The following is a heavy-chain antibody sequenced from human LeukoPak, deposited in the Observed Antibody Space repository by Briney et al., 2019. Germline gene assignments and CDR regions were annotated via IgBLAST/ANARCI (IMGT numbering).Heavy chain of an antibody. Sequence: ASVKVSCKASGGTFSSYAISWVRQAPGQGLEWMGRIIPILGIANYAQKFQGRATITADKSTSTAYMELSSLRSEDTAVYYCARDPRSGWSADYWGQGTLVTVSS. D-gene: IGHD6-19*01. CDR2: IIPILGIA. CDR1: GGTFSSYA. V-gene: IGHV1-69*04. J-gene: IGHJ4*02. CDR3: ARDPRSGWSADY.